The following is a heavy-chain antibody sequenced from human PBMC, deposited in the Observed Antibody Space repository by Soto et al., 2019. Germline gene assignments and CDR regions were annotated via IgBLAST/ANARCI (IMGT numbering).Heavy chain of an antibody. CDR2: IIPILGIA. D-gene: IGHD3-22*01. CDR3: ARTDYDSSGYYY. J-gene: IGHJ4*02. Sequence: QVQLVQSGAEVKKPGSSVKVSCKASGGTFSSYTISWVRQAPGQGLEWMGRIIPILGIANYAQKFQGRVTITADKSTSTAYMELSSLRSEVTAVYYCARTDYDSSGYYYWGQGTLVTVSS. V-gene: IGHV1-69*02. CDR1: GGTFSSYT.